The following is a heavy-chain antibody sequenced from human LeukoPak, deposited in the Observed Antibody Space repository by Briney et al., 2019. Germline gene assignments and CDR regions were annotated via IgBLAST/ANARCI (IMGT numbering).Heavy chain of an antibody. CDR3: ARQRDYYDSSGYYSRIFDY. CDR1: GGSISSYY. J-gene: IGHJ4*02. V-gene: IGHV4-59*01. Sequence: SETLSLTCTVSGGSISSYYWSWIRQPPGKGLEWIGYMYYSGSTNYNPSLKSRVTISVDTSKNQFSLKLSSVTAADTAVYYCARQRDYYDSSGYYSRIFDYWGQGTLVTVSS. D-gene: IGHD3-22*01. CDR2: MYYSGST.